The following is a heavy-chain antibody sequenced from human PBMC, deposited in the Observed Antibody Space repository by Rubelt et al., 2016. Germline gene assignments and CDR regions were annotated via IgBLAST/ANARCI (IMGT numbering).Heavy chain of an antibody. J-gene: IGHJ4*02. CDR2: IFHSGST. CDR3: ASHHDYLGSGTDYNAFDY. CDR1: GGSISRGNW. D-gene: IGHD3-10*01. V-gene: IGHV4-4*02. Sequence: QVQLQDSGPGLVKPSGTLSLTCAVSGGSISRGNWWSWVRQPPGKGLEWIGKIFHSGSTDYNPSLKSRVTISVDTSKNQFSLKLSLVTAADPALDYWASHHDYLGSGTDYNAFDYWGQGTLVTVSS.